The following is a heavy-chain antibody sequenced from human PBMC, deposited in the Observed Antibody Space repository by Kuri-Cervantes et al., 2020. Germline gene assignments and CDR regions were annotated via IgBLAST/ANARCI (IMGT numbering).Heavy chain of an antibody. Sequence: SETLSLTCTVSGGSISSYYWSWIRQPPGKGLEWIGYIHYSGSTNYNPSLKSRVTISVDTSKNQFSLKLSSVTAAATAAYFCARFGDYDILYGFDYWGQGTLVTVSS. CDR3: ARFGDYDILYGFDY. D-gene: IGHD3-9*01. CDR1: GGSISSYY. J-gene: IGHJ4*02. CDR2: IHYSGST. V-gene: IGHV4-59*13.